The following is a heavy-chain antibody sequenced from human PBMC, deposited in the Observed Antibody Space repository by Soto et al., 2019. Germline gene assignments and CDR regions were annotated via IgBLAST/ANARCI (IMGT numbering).Heavy chain of an antibody. CDR1: GFSLSTSGVG. V-gene: IGHV2-5*01. J-gene: IGHJ4*02. CDR2: IYWNDDK. CDR3: ARVYDYVWGSYRIFDY. Sequence: GPTLVNPTQTLTLTCTFSGFSLSTSGVGVGWIRQPPRKALEWLALIYWNDDKRYSPSLKSRLTVTKDTSKNQVVLTLTNMDPVDTATYYCARVYDYVWGSYRIFDYWGQGTLVTVSS. D-gene: IGHD3-16*02.